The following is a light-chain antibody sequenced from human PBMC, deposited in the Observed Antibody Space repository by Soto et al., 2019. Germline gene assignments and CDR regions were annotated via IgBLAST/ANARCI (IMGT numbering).Light chain of an antibody. V-gene: IGKV1-5*03. J-gene: IGKJ2*01. CDR1: QSISSW. Sequence: DIQMTQSPSTLSASVGDRVTINCRASQSISSWLAWYQQKPGKAPKLLIYKASSLESWVPSRFSGSGAGTEFTLTISSLQPDDFSTYYCQQYNSHSGYTFGQGTKLEI. CDR3: QQYNSHSGYT. CDR2: KAS.